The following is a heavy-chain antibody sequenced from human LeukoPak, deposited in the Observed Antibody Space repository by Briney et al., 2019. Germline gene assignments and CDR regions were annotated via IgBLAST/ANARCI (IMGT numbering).Heavy chain of an antibody. D-gene: IGHD3-16*02. J-gene: IGHJ4*02. Sequence: GASVKVSCKASGGTFSSYAISWVRQAPGQGLEWMGGIIPIFGTANYAQKSQGRVTITTDESTSTAYMELSSLRSEDTAVYYCARAQTYNDYVWGSYRLRYFDYWGQGTLVTVSS. V-gene: IGHV1-69*05. CDR3: ARAQTYNDYVWGSYRLRYFDY. CDR1: GGTFSSYA. CDR2: IIPIFGTA.